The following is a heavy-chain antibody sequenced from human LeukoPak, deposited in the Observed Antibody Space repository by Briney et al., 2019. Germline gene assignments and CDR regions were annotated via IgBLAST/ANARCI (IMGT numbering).Heavy chain of an antibody. D-gene: IGHD3-16*01. CDR2: ISYGGTT. V-gene: IGHV4-39*01. CDR1: GGSMSVLSYY. J-gene: IGHJ4*02. Sequence: SETLSLTCSVSGGSMSVLSYYGGWIRQPPGRGLEWIGIISYGGTTYYNPSLKSRVTISVETSKNQFSPKLTSVTAADTAVYYCARPGVLIMLGGVTAPGPFDHWGQGTLVTVSS. CDR3: ARPGVLIMLGGVTAPGPFDH.